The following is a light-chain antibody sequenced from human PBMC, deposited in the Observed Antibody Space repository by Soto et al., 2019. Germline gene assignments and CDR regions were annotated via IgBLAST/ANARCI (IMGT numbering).Light chain of an antibody. J-gene: IGKJ5*01. CDR3: QQRRDWPIT. Sequence: EIVLTQSPVTLSLSPGERATLSCRASQSVSSSFAWYQQRPGQAPKLLIYDASNRATGIPARFSGSGSGTDFTLTISSLEPEDFAVYYCQQRRDWPITCGQGTRLEIK. V-gene: IGKV3-11*01. CDR2: DAS. CDR1: QSVSSS.